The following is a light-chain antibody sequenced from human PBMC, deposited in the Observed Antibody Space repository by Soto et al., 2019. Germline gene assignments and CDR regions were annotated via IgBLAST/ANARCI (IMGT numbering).Light chain of an antibody. V-gene: IGKV1-39*01. Sequence: DIQMTQSPSSLSASVGDRVTITCRASQSISSYLNWYQQKPGKAPKFLMYAASSLQSGVSSRFSGSGSGTDFTLTISSLQPEDFATYYCQQSYSTPWTFGQGTKVEIK. CDR1: QSISSY. J-gene: IGKJ1*01. CDR2: AAS. CDR3: QQSYSTPWT.